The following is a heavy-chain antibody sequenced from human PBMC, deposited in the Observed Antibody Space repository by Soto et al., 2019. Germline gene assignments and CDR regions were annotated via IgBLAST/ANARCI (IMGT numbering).Heavy chain of an antibody. CDR3: AKNGGDSSGWYAAGYYYYYMDV. CDR1: GGSFSGYY. D-gene: IGHD6-19*01. CDR2: INHSGST. V-gene: IGHV4-34*01. J-gene: IGHJ6*03. Sequence: PSETLSLTCAVYGGSFSGYYWIWIRQPPGKGLEWIGEINHSGSTNYNPSLKSRVTISVDTSKNQFSLKLSSVTAADTAVYYCAKNGGDSSGWYAAGYYYYYMDVWGKGTTVTVSS.